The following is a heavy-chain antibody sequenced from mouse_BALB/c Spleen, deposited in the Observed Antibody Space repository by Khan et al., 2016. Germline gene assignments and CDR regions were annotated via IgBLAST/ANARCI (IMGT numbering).Heavy chain of an antibody. Sequence: QVQLKQSGAELVRPGTSVKVSCKASGYAFTNCLIEWVKQRPGQGLEWIGVINPGGGGTNYNERFKGKATLTADNSSSTAYMQLSSLTSDDSAVYFCASQYGSSYVGFAYWGQGTLVTVSA. CDR3: ASQYGSSYVGFAY. D-gene: IGHD1-1*01. V-gene: IGHV1-54*01. CDR2: INPGGGGT. CDR1: GYAFTNCL. J-gene: IGHJ3*01.